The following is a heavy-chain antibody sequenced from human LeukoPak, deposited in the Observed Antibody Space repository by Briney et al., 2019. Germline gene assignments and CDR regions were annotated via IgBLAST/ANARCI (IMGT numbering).Heavy chain of an antibody. V-gene: IGHV4-34*01. CDR3: ARVGVVVAATYNWFDP. J-gene: IGHJ5*02. CDR2: INHSGST. D-gene: IGHD2-15*01. Sequence: GSLRLSCAASGFTFSDHYMDWVRQAPGKGLEWIGEINHSGSTNYNPSLKSRVTISVDTSKNQFSLKLSSVTAADTAVYYCARVGVVVAATYNWFDPWGQGTLVTVSS. CDR1: GFTFSDHY.